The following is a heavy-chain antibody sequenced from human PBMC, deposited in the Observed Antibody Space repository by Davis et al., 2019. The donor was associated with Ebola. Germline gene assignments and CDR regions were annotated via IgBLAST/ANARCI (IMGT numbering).Heavy chain of an antibody. CDR2: VSSKGEST. J-gene: IGHJ4*02. D-gene: IGHD6-19*01. CDR1: GFTFSDYA. CDR3: AKGPYRSGWDFLDY. V-gene: IGHV3-23*01. Sequence: PGGSLRLSCAASGFTFSDYAMTWVRQAPGKGLEWVSAVSSKGESTYYAASVKGRFTISRDESTRTLHLQMNSLRAEDTALYFCAKGPYRSGWDFLDYWGQGTLVTVSS.